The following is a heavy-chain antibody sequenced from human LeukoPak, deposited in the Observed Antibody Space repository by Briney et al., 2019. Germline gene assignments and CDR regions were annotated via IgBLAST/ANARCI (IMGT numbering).Heavy chain of an antibody. CDR3: ARGRVQNMDV. J-gene: IGHJ6*03. D-gene: IGHD1-1*01. V-gene: IGHV1-8*01. CDR2: MNPNSGNT. CDR1: VYTFTSYD. Sequence: GASVKVSCKSSVYTFTSYDINWVRQATGQGLEWMGWMNPNSGNTGYAQKFQGRVTMTRNSSINTAYMELSSLRSEDTAVYYCARGRVQNMDVWGKGTTVTISS.